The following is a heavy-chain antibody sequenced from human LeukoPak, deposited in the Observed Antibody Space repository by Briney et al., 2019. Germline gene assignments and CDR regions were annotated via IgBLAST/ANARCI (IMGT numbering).Heavy chain of an antibody. D-gene: IGHD3-10*01. CDR3: ARDGLWFGELSAFDI. CDR2: IYYSGST. V-gene: IGHV4-59*01. Sequence: SETLSLTCTVSGGSINNYYWSWIRQPPGKGLEWIGYIYYSGSTNYNPSLKSRVTISVDTSKNQFSLKLSSVTAADTAVYYCARDGLWFGELSAFDIWGQGTMVTVSS. CDR1: GGSINNYY. J-gene: IGHJ3*02.